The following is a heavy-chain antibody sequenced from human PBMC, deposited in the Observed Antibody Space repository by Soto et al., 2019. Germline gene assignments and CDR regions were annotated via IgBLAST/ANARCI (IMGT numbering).Heavy chain of an antibody. CDR2: INSDGSST. V-gene: IGHV3-74*01. Sequence: EVQLVESGGGLVQPGGSLRLSCAASGFTFSSYWMHWVRQAPGKGLVWVSRINSDGSSTNYADSVKGRFTISRDNAKNTLYLQMNSLRAEDTAVCFCARGYRGSYGNDYWGQGTLVTVSS. J-gene: IGHJ4*02. D-gene: IGHD1-26*01. CDR3: ARGYRGSYGNDY. CDR1: GFTFSSYW.